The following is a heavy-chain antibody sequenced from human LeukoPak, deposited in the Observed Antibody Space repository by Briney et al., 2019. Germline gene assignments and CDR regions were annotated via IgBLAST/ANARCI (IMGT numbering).Heavy chain of an antibody. CDR2: INPNSGGT. V-gene: IGHV1-2*02. CDR1: GYTFTGYY. J-gene: IGHJ4*02. D-gene: IGHD3-22*01. Sequence: ASVKVSCKASGYTFTGYYMHWVRQAPGQGLEWMGWINPNSGGTNYAQKFQGRVTMTRDTSISTAYMELSRLRSDDTAVYYRATGPRITMIVVVTQFDYWGQGTLVTVSS. CDR3: ATGPRITMIVVVTQFDY.